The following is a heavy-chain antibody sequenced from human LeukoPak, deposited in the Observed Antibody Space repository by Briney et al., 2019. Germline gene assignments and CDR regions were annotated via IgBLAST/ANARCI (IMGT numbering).Heavy chain of an antibody. CDR1: GFTFTSSA. CDR3: AASRGSSTDAFDI. V-gene: IGHV1-58*02. Sequence: GASAKVSCKASGFTFTSSAMQWVRQARGQRLEWIGWIVVGSGNTNYAQKFQERVTITRDMSTSTAYMELSSLRSEDTAVYYCAASRGSSTDAFDIWGQGTMVTVSS. D-gene: IGHD1-26*01. J-gene: IGHJ3*02. CDR2: IVVGSGNT.